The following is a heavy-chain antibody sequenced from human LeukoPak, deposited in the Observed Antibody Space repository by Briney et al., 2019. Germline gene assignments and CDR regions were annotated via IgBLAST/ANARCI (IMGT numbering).Heavy chain of an antibody. V-gene: IGHV3-53*01. CDR3: ARVIFGDGYNDAFDI. CDR2: IYSGGST. CDR1: GFTVSSNY. D-gene: IGHD5-24*01. J-gene: IGHJ3*02. Sequence: GGSLRLSCAASGFTVSSNYMSWVRQAPGKGLEWVSVIYSGGSTYYADSVKGRFTISRDNSKSTLYIQMNSLRAEDTAVYYCARVIFGDGYNDAFDIWGQGTMVTVSS.